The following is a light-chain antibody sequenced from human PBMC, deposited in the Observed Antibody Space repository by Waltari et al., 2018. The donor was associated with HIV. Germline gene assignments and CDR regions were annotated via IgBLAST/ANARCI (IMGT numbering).Light chain of an antibody. CDR2: EVS. Sequence: QSALTQPPSASGSPGQSLTISCTGTIGDVGGYDYVSWYQQHPGKAPNLLIYEVSQRPSGVPARFSGSKSGNTASLTVSGLQAEDEADYHCMSYTGHNRWVFGGGTKLTVL. V-gene: IGLV2-8*01. CDR3: MSYTGHNRWV. J-gene: IGLJ3*02. CDR1: IGDVGGYDY.